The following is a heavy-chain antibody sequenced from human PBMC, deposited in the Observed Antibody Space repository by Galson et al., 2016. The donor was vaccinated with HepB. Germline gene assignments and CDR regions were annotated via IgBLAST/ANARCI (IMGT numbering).Heavy chain of an antibody. Sequence: QSGAEVKKAGESLKISCKGSGHSFTNHWIGWVRQRPGQGLEWMGIIYPGDSQTIYSPSFQGQVTISVDKSISTAYLQWSSLKAPETAMYYCARRTYGAPFDIWGQGTIVTVSS. CDR3: ARRTYGAPFDI. CDR1: GHSFTNHW. V-gene: IGHV5-51*01. D-gene: IGHD4/OR15-4a*01. J-gene: IGHJ3*02. CDR2: IYPGDSQT.